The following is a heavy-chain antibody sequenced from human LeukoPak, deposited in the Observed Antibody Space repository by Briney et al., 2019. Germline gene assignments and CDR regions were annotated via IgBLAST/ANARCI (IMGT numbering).Heavy chain of an antibody. Sequence: SETLSLTCTVSGGSIGSYYWSWIRQPPGKGLEWIGYIYYSGSTNYNPSLKSRVTISVDTSKNQFSLKLSSVTAADTAVYYCGTGSGSYTNLDYWGQGTLVTVSS. CDR2: IYYSGST. CDR3: GTGSGSYTNLDY. D-gene: IGHD3-10*01. CDR1: GGSIGSYY. J-gene: IGHJ4*02. V-gene: IGHV4-59*01.